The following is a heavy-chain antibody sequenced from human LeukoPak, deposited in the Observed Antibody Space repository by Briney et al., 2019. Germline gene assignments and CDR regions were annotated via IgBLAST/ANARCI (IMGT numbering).Heavy chain of an antibody. CDR2: ISAYNGNT. CDR3: ARAAPSSLELLPRGDYYYMDV. D-gene: IGHD1-26*01. Sequence: GASVKVSCKASGYTFTSYGISWVRQAPGQGLEWMGWISAYNGNTNYAQKLQGRVTMTTDTSTSTAYMELRSLRSDDTAVYYCARAAPSSLELLPRGDYYYMDVWGKGTTVTVSS. J-gene: IGHJ6*03. V-gene: IGHV1-18*01. CDR1: GYTFTSYG.